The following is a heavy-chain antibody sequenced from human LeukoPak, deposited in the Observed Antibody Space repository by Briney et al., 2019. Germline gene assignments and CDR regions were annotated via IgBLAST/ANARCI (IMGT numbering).Heavy chain of an antibody. CDR1: GGTFSSYA. CDR2: IIPIFGTA. J-gene: IGHJ6*02. V-gene: IGHV1-69*13. Sequence: SVKVSCKASGGTFSSYAISWVRQAPGQGLEWMGGIIPIFGTANYAQKLQGRVTITADESTSTAYMELSSLRSEDTAVYYCARRYCSSTSCYGPYYGMDVWGQGTTVTVSS. D-gene: IGHD2-2*01. CDR3: ARRYCSSTSCYGPYYGMDV.